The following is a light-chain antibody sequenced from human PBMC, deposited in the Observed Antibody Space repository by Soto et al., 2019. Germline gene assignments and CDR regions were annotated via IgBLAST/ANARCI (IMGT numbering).Light chain of an antibody. Sequence: EIVLTQSPGTLSLSPGDSATLSCRASQSFKSSYLAWYQQKPGQAPKLLIHGGSTRATGISDRFSGSGSGTDFTLTINRLEPEDFAVYYCQLYRTFGQGTKVDI. CDR1: QSFKSSY. V-gene: IGKV3-20*01. CDR2: GGS. J-gene: IGKJ1*01. CDR3: QLYRT.